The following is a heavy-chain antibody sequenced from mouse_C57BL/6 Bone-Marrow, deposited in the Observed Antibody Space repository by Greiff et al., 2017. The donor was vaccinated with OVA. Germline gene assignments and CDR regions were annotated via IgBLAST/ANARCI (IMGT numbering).Heavy chain of an antibody. D-gene: IGHD6-5*01. CDR1: GFTFSSYG. CDR3: ARRPIYWYFDV. J-gene: IGHJ1*03. V-gene: IGHV5-6*01. Sequence: DVQLQESGGDLVKPGGSLKLSCAASGFTFSSYGMSWVRQTPDKRLEWVATISSGGSYTYYPDSVKGRFTISRDNAKNTLYLQMSSLKSEDTAMYYCARRPIYWYFDVWGTGTTVTVSS. CDR2: ISSGGSYT.